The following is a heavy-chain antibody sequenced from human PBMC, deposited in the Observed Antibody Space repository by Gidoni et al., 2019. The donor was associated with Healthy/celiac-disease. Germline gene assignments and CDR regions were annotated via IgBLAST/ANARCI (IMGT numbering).Heavy chain of an antibody. CDR2: SSSSSSYI. V-gene: IGHV3-21*01. Sequence: EVQLVESGGGLVKHGGSLRLSCAASGFTFSSYSMNWVRQAPGKGLEWVSSSSSSSSYIYYADSVKGRFTISRDNAKNSLYLQMNSLRAEDTAVYYCARDRGGQQLDSGIDYWGQGTLVTVSS. CDR3: ARDRGGQQLDSGIDY. J-gene: IGHJ4*02. CDR1: GFTFSSYS. D-gene: IGHD6-13*01.